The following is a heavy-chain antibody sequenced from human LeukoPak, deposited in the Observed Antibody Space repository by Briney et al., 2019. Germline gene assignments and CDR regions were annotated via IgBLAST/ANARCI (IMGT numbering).Heavy chain of an antibody. V-gene: IGHV1-2*02. CDR3: ARVVSWSHDYYYYMDV. CDR1: GYTFTGYY. J-gene: IGHJ6*03. D-gene: IGHD3-10*01. Sequence: ASVKVSCKASGYTFTGYYMHWVRQAPGQGLEWMGWINPNSGGTNYAQKFQGRVTMTRDTSISTAYMELSRLRSDDTAVYYCARVVSWSHDYYYYMDVWGKGTTVTISS. CDR2: INPNSGGT.